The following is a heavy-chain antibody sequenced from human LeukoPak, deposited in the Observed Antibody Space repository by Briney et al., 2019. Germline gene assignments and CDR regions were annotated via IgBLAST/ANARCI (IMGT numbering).Heavy chain of an antibody. CDR3: ARPGTF. CDR2: ISYDGSNK. CDR1: GFTSSSYA. V-gene: IGHV3-30-3*01. J-gene: IGHJ4*02. D-gene: IGHD1-26*01. Sequence: GGSLRLSCVVSGFTSSSYAMNWVRQAPGKGLEWVAVISYDGSNKYYADSVKGRFTISRDNSKNTLYLQMNSLRAEDTAVYYCARPGTFWGQGTLVTVSS.